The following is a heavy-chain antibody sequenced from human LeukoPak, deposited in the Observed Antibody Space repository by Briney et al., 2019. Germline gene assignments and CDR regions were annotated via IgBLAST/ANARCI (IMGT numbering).Heavy chain of an antibody. D-gene: IGHD6-19*01. V-gene: IGHV4-38-2*01. CDR1: GDSISSDNC. CDR3: ARHPYGLVREAYFDP. CDR2: IYHSGDT. J-gene: IGHJ5*02. Sequence: SETLSLTCAVSGDSISSDNCWGWIRQPPGKGLEWIGSIYHSGDTNYNPSLKSRVTISIDTSKNHFSLKLTSVTAADTAIYYCARHPYGLVREAYFDPWGQGVLVTVSS.